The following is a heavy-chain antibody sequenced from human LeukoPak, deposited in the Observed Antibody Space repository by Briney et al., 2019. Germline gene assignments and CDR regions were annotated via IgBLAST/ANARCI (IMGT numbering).Heavy chain of an antibody. J-gene: IGHJ5*02. Sequence: PGRSLRLSCAASGFTFSSYAMHWVRQAPGKGLEWVAVISYDGSNKYYADSVKGRFTISRDNSKNTLYLQMNSLRVEDSGVYYCARDPDSGDAYNWFDPWGQGTQVTVSS. D-gene: IGHD4-17*01. CDR2: ISYDGSNK. V-gene: IGHV3-30*04. CDR1: GFTFSSYA. CDR3: ARDPDSGDAYNWFDP.